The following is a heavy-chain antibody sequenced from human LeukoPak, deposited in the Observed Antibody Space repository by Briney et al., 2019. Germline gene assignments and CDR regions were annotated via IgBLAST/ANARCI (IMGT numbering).Heavy chain of an antibody. Sequence: PSETLSLACAVYGGSFSGYYWSWIRQPPGKGLEWIGEINHSGSTNYNPSLKSRVTISVDTSKNQFSLKLSSVAAADTAVYYCARGPDDDILTAYYLWGQGTLVTVSS. D-gene: IGHD3-9*01. CDR3: ARGPDDDILTAYYL. CDR1: GGSFSGYY. J-gene: IGHJ4*02. CDR2: INHSGST. V-gene: IGHV4-34*01.